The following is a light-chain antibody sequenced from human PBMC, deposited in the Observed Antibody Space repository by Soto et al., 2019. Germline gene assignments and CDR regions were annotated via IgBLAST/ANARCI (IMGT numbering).Light chain of an antibody. CDR3: QQYNSWPRT. J-gene: IGKJ1*01. CDR2: DGS. Sequence: VMTQSPATLSVSPGERATLSCRASQSVSTNLAWYQQKPGQAPRLLIYDGSTGATAIPARFSGRGSGTEFTLPISSLQSEDFAVDYCQQYNSWPRTFGPGTKVDIK. CDR1: QSVSTN. V-gene: IGKV3-15*01.